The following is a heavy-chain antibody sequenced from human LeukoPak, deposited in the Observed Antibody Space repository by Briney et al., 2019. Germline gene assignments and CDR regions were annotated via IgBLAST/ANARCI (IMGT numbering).Heavy chain of an antibody. D-gene: IGHD1-1*01. J-gene: IGHJ5*02. CDR2: IYYSGST. CDR1: GGSISSYY. V-gene: IGHV4-59*01. Sequence: SETLSLTCTVSGGSISSYYWSWIRQPPGKGLEWIGYIYYSGSTNYNPSLKSRVTISVDTSKNQFSLKLSSVTAADTAVYYCARGLQNEISWFDPWGQGTLVTVSS. CDR3: ARGLQNEISWFDP.